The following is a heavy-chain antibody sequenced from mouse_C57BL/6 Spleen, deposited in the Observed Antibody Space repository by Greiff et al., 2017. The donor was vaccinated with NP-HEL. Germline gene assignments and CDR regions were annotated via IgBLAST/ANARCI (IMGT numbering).Heavy chain of an antibody. CDR1: EYEFPSHD. CDR3: AKGGYGSSYWYFDV. D-gene: IGHD1-1*01. V-gene: IGHV5-2*01. J-gene: IGHJ1*03. CDR2: INSDGGST. Sequence: EVMLVESGGGLVQPGESLKLSCESNEYEFPSHDMSWVRKTPEKRLELVAAINSDGGSTYYPDTMERRFIISRDNTKKTLYLQMSSLRSEDTALYYWAKGGYGSSYWYFDVWGTGTTVTVSS.